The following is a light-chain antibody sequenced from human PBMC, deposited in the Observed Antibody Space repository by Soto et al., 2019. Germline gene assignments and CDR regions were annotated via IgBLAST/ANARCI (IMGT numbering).Light chain of an antibody. V-gene: IGLV2-8*01. CDR1: TSDVGGYDY. CDR2: EVT. CDR3: SSYTGGNPSYV. Sequence: QSALTQPPSASGSPGQSVTISCTGTTSDVGGYDYVSWYQQHPGKAPKLMIYEVTIRPSGVSDRLSGSKSGNTASLTLSGRQAEDEADDYCSSYTGGNPSYVFGTGTKVTVL. J-gene: IGLJ1*01.